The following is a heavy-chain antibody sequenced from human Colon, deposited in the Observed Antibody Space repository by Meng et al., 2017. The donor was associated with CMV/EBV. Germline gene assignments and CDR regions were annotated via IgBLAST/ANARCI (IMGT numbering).Heavy chain of an antibody. J-gene: IGHJ4*02. V-gene: IGHV3-30*18. D-gene: IGHD6-13*01. CDR3: AKGYSSSYYGIFDY. Sequence: ASGFTSSSYAMHWVRQAPGKGPEWMTVISYEGSNKYYPDSVKGRFTVSRDNSKNTLYLQVNSLRGEDTAVYYCAKGYSSSYYGIFDYWGQGTLVTVSS. CDR2: ISYEGSNK. CDR1: GFTSSSYA.